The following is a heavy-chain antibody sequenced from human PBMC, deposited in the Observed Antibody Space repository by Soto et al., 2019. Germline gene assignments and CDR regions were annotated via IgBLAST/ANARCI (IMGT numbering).Heavy chain of an antibody. D-gene: IGHD2-15*01. CDR3: ARAKGSLLLRRENWFDP. J-gene: IGHJ5*02. Sequence: GASVKVSCKASGYTFTSYGISWVRQAPGQGLEWMGWISAYNGNTNYAQKLQGRVTMTTDTSTSTAYMELRSLRSDDTAVYYYARAKGSLLLRRENWFDPWGQGTLVTVSS. V-gene: IGHV1-18*01. CDR2: ISAYNGNT. CDR1: GYTFTSYG.